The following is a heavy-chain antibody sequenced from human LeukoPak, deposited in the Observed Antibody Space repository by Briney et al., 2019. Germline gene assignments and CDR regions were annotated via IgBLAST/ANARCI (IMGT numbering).Heavy chain of an antibody. CDR2: IYYSGST. D-gene: IGHD6-19*01. Sequence: SETLSLTCTVSGGSISSDGYYWSWIRQPPGKGLEWIGYIYYSGSTNYNPSLKSRVTISVDTSKNQFSLKLSSVTAADTAVYYCARAPVAAPFDYWGQGTLVTVSS. CDR1: GGSISSDGYY. CDR3: ARAPVAAPFDY. J-gene: IGHJ4*02. V-gene: IGHV4-61*08.